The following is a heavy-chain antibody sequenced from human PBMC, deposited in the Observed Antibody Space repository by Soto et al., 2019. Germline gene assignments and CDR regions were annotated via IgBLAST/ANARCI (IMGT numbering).Heavy chain of an antibody. D-gene: IGHD6-6*01. CDR1: GGSFSGYY. CDR3: AVEYSSPTNPPENDEPPRNYGMDV. CDR2: INHSGST. J-gene: IGHJ6*02. Sequence: SETLSLTCAVYGGSFSGYYWSWIRQPPGKGLEWIGEINHSGSTNYNPSLKSRVTISVDTSKNQFSLKLSSVTAADTAVYYCAVEYSSPTNPPENDEPPRNYGMDVWGQGTTVTVSS. V-gene: IGHV4-34*01.